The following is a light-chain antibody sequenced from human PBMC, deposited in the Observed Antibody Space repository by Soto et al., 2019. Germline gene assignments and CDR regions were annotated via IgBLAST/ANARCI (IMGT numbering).Light chain of an antibody. CDR2: DAS. CDR3: QQFDSVPCT. V-gene: IGKV1-33*01. Sequence: DIQMTQSPSSLSASVGDRVTITCQASQDINNYLIWYQHKPGKAPKLLIYDASTLGTGVSSRCSGGGSGTHFTFTISSLQPEDIATYCCQQFDSVPCTFGQGTKLELK. CDR1: QDINNY. J-gene: IGKJ2*02.